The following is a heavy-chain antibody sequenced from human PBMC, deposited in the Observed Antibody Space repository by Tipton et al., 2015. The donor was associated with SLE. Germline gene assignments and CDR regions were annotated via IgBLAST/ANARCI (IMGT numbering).Heavy chain of an antibody. D-gene: IGHD3-10*01. CDR3: ARAYGSGSYYNVHYYYYMDV. CDR2: FNPTGNT. Sequence: LRLSCAVSGYSISSGYHWGWIRQPPGKGLEWIGSFNPTGNTDYNPSLKSRVTISLDTSKNHFSLKLTSVTAADTAVYYCARAYGSGSYYNVHYYYYMDVWGKGTTVTVSS. CDR1: GYSISSGYH. J-gene: IGHJ6*03. V-gene: IGHV4-38-2*01.